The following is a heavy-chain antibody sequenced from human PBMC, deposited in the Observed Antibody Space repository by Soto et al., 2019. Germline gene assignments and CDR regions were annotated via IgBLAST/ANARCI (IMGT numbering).Heavy chain of an antibody. CDR1: GFTFSSYS. V-gene: IGHV3-48*01. J-gene: IGHJ4*02. CDR3: AIRPYGDYIDC. D-gene: IGHD4-17*01. CDR2: ISSSSSTI. Sequence: EVQLVESGGGLVRPGGSLRLSCAASGFTFSSYSMNWVRQAPGKGLEWVSYISSSSSTIYYADSVKGRFTISRDNAKNSLYLQMNSLRAEDTAVYYCAIRPYGDYIDCWGQGTLVTVSS.